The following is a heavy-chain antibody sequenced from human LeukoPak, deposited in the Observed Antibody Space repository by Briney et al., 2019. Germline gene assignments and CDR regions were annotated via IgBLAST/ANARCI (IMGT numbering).Heavy chain of an antibody. CDR2: ISGSGSHT. V-gene: IGHV3-23*01. CDR3: ARDSITMVRGVIFSANYFDY. Sequence: GGSLRLSCAASGFSFSGYAMSWVRQAPGKGLEWVSSISGSGSHTYHADSVKGRFTISRDNSKNTLYLQMNSLRAEDTAVYYCARDSITMVRGVIFSANYFDYWGQGTLVTVSS. CDR1: GFSFSGYA. D-gene: IGHD3-10*01. J-gene: IGHJ4*02.